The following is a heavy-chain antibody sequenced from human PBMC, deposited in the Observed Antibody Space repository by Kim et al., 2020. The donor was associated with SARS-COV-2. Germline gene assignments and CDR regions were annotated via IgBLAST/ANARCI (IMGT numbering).Heavy chain of an antibody. D-gene: IGHD5-12*01. CDR3: ARSEGYNAFDI. J-gene: IGHJ3*02. CDR2: IYFSGST. CDR1: GGSISTYY. Sequence: SETLSLTCTVSGGSISTYYWSWIRQPPGKGLEWIAYIYFSGSTNYNPSLNSRVTISVDTSKNHFSLKLSSVTAADTAVYYCARSEGYNAFDIWGQGTMVTVSS. V-gene: IGHV4-59*01.